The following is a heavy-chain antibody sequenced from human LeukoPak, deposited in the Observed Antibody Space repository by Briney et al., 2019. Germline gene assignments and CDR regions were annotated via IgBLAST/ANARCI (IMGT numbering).Heavy chain of an antibody. Sequence: SETLSLTCTVSGGSISSGSYYWSWIRQPAGKGLEWIGRIYTSGSTNYNPSLKSRVTISVDTSKNQFSLKLSSVTAADTAVYYCARAYEEMATNHFDYWGQGTLVTVSS. D-gene: IGHD5-24*01. V-gene: IGHV4-61*02. J-gene: IGHJ4*02. CDR1: GGSISSGSYY. CDR3: ARAYEEMATNHFDY. CDR2: IYTSGST.